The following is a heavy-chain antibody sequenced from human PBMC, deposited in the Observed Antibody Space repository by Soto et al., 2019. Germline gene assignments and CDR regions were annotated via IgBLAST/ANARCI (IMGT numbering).Heavy chain of an antibody. CDR1: GVPFSSYA. J-gene: IGHJ5*02. CDR2: ISYDGSNK. D-gene: IGHD1-20*01. CDR3: AKGGYNWNPNWFDP. Sequence: GGSLRLSCAASGVPFSSYAMHWVRQAPGKGLEWVAVISYDGSNKYYADSVKGRFTISRDNSKNTLYLQMNSLRAEDTAVYYCAKGGYNWNPNWFDPWGQGTLVTVSS. V-gene: IGHV3-30-3*01.